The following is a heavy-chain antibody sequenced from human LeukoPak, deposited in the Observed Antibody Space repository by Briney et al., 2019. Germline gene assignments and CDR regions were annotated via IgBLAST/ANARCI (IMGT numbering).Heavy chain of an antibody. CDR3: ARLSIAVAGTPDNYYYYGMDV. J-gene: IGHJ6*02. CDR1: GGSISSGGYY. CDR2: IYYSGST. D-gene: IGHD6-19*01. Sequence: SETLSLTCTVSGGSISSGGYYWSWIRQHPGKGLEWIGYIYYSGSTNYNPSLKSRVTISVDTSKNQFSLKLSSVTAADTAVYYCARLSIAVAGTPDNYYYYGMDVWGQGTTVTVSS. V-gene: IGHV4-61*08.